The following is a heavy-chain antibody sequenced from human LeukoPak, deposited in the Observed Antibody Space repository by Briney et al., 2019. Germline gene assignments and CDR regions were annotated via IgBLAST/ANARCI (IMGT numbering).Heavy chain of an antibody. CDR1: GFTFSSYG. CDR3: AKDGIGSSWPRGGYYYYMDV. CDR2: ISYDGSNK. D-gene: IGHD6-13*01. Sequence: PGGSLRLSCAASGFTFSSYGMHWVRQAPGKGLEWVAVISYDGSNKYYADSVKGRFTISRDNSKNTLYLQMNSLRAEDTAVYYCAKDGIGSSWPRGGYYYYMDVWGKGTTVTVSS. V-gene: IGHV3-30*18. J-gene: IGHJ6*03.